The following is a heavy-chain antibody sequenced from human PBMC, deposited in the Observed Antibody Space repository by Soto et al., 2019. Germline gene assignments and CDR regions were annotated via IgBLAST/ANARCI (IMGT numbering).Heavy chain of an antibody. J-gene: IGHJ4*02. CDR3: ATKICLGY. Sequence: QVHLVESGGGVVQPGRSLRLSCAASGFTFSSYGMHWVRQAPGKGLEWVAVIWYDGSNKNYADSVKGRFTISRDNSMNTLYPQMNSLRAEDTAVYYCATKICLGYWGQGALVTVSA. V-gene: IGHV3-33*08. CDR1: GFTFSSYG. CDR2: IWYDGSNK.